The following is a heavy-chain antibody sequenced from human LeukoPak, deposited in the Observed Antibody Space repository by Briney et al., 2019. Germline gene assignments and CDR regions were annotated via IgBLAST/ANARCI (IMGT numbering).Heavy chain of an antibody. CDR2: IIPILGIA. D-gene: IGHD5-24*01. V-gene: IGHV1-69*02. J-gene: IGHJ4*02. CDR3: ARGGRGATITNFDY. CDR1: GGTFSSYT. Sequence: SVKVSCKASGGTFSSYTISWVRQAPGQGLEWMGRIIPILGIASYAQKLQGRVTITADKSTSTAYMELSSLRSEDTAVYYCARGGRGATITNFDYWGQGTLVTVSS.